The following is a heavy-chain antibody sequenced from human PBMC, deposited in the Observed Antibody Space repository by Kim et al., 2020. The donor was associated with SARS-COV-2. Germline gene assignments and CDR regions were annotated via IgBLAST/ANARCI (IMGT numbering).Heavy chain of an antibody. Sequence: ASVKVSCKASGYTFTSYGISWVRQAPGQGLEWMGWISAYNGNTNYVQKLQGRVTMTTDTSTSTAYMELRSLRSDDTAVYYCARGVLVVPAANYYYYGMDVWGQGTTVTVSS. V-gene: IGHV1-18*04. CDR2: ISAYNGNT. CDR1: GYTFTSYG. J-gene: IGHJ6*02. CDR3: ARGVLVVPAANYYYYGMDV. D-gene: IGHD2-2*01.